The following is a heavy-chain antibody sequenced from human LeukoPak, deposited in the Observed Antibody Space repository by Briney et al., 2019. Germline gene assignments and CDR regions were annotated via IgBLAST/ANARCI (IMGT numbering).Heavy chain of an antibody. V-gene: IGHV3-74*01. CDR2: INRDGGLT. Sequence: GGSVRLPCVASGFTFSENWMHWVRQAPGKGLAWVSHINRDGGLTNYADSVKGRFTTSRDNARNTVYLQMSSLRVEDTAIYFCAREEHRLAEAGTSAFDLGGQGTLVTVSP. CDR3: AREEHRLAEAGTSAFDL. D-gene: IGHD6-13*01. CDR1: GFTFSENW. J-gene: IGHJ3*01.